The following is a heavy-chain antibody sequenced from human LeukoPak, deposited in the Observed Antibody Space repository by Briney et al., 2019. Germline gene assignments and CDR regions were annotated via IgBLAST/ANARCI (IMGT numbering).Heavy chain of an antibody. CDR3: ARARGGSYYRSFDY. V-gene: IGHV4-59*01. D-gene: IGHD1-26*01. Sequence: PSETLSLTCTVSGGSISSYYWSWIRQPPGKGLGWIGYIYYSGSTNYNPSLKSRVTISVDTSKNQFSLKLSSVTAADTAVYYCARARGGSYYRSFDYWGQGTLVTVSS. CDR2: IYYSGST. CDR1: GGSISSYY. J-gene: IGHJ4*02.